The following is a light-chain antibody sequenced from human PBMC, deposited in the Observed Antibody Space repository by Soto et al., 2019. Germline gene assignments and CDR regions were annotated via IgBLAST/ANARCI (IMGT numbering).Light chain of an antibody. V-gene: IGLV2-8*01. Sequence: QSALTQPPSASGSPGQSVTISCTGTSSDVGAYSYVSWYQQHPGKAPKLMIYEVIKRPSGVPDRFSGSKSGNTASLTVSGRQADDEDDDYCSSSATSTNFLVFGRGTQVTVL. CDR2: EVI. CDR3: SSSATSTNFLV. CDR1: SSDVGAYSY. J-gene: IGLJ1*01.